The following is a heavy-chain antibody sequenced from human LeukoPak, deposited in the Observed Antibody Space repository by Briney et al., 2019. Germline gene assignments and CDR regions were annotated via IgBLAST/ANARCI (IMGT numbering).Heavy chain of an antibody. CDR3: ARGGQQLAEIDY. D-gene: IGHD6-13*01. Sequence: SQTLSLTCTVSGVSISSGGHYWSWLRQHPGQGLEWIGHIHYSGSIYYNPSLKSRVTISVDTSKNQFSLKLSSVPVADTAVYYCARGGQQLAEIDYWGQGTLVTVSS. CDR1: GVSISSGGHY. CDR2: IHYSGSI. J-gene: IGHJ4*02. V-gene: IGHV4-31*03.